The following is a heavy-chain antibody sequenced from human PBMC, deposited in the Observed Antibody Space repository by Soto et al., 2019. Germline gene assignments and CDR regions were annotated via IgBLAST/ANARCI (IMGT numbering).Heavy chain of an antibody. V-gene: IGHV1-8*01. Sequence: QVPLVQSGAEVKKPGASVKVSCKASGYTFTSYDINWVRQATGQGLEWMGWMNPNSGNTGYAQKFQGRVTMTRNTSISTAYMELSSLRSEDTAVYYCARSHSSSWAFDYWGQGTLVTVSS. D-gene: IGHD6-13*01. CDR3: ARSHSSSWAFDY. CDR2: MNPNSGNT. J-gene: IGHJ4*02. CDR1: GYTFTSYD.